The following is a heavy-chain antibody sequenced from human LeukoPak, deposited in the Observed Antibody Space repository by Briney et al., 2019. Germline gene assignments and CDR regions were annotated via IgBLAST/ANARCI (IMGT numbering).Heavy chain of an antibody. V-gene: IGHV4-59*01. J-gene: IGHJ4*02. D-gene: IGHD3-22*01. CDR2: IYYSGST. CDR3: ARYYYDSRGVFSYFDH. Sequence: SETLSLTCTVSGGSISSYYWSWIRQPPGKGLEWIGYIYYSGSTNYNPSLKSRVTISVDTSKNQFSLKLSSVTAADTAVYYCARYYYDSRGVFSYFDHWGQGTLVTVSS. CDR1: GGSISSYY.